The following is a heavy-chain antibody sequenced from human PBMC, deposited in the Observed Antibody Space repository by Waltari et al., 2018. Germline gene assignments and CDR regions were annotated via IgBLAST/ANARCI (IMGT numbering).Heavy chain of an antibody. CDR3: ASLPPYTSSSFYYYMDV. J-gene: IGHJ6*03. CDR1: GFTFSSYA. CDR2: ISGSGGST. V-gene: IGHV3-23*04. D-gene: IGHD6-6*01. Sequence: EVQLVESGGGLVQPGGSLRLSCAASGFTFSSYAMSWVRQAPGKGLEWVSVISGSGGSTYYADSVKGRFTTSRDNSKNTLYMQMKSLRAEDTAVYFCASLPPYTSSSFYYYMDVWGKGTTVTVSS.